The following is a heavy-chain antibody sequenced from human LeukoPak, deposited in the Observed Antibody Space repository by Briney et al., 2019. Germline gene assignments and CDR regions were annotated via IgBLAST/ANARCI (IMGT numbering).Heavy chain of an antibody. J-gene: IGHJ4*02. CDR3: TRGGRGDGYFFDH. CDR1: GYTFTGYY. D-gene: IGHD5-24*01. Sequence: ASVKVSCKASGYTFTGYYMHWVRQAPGQGLEWMGWINPNSGGTNYAQKFQGRVTMTRDTSISTAYMELSSLRSEDTAVYYCTRGGRGDGYFFDHWGQGTLVTVSS. CDR2: INPNSGGT. V-gene: IGHV1-2*02.